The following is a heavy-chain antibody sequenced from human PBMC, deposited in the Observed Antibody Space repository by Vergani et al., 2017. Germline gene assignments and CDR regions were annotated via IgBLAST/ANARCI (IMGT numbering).Heavy chain of an antibody. CDR3: AREVGSYYPLSHYYYGMDV. V-gene: IGHV1-2*02. CDR1: GYTFTGYY. J-gene: IGHJ6*02. Sequence: QVQLVQSGAEVKKPGASVKVSCKASGYTFTGYYMHWVRQAPGQGLEWMGWINPNSGGTNYAQKFQGRVTMTRDTSISTAYMELSKLRSDDTAVYYCAREVGSYYPLSHYYYGMDVWGQGTTVTVSS. CDR2: INPNSGGT. D-gene: IGHD1-26*01.